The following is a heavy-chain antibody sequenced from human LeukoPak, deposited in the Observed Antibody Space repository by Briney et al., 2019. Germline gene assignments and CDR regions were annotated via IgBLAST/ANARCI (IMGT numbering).Heavy chain of an antibody. CDR3: ARGLLGATTSYFDY. D-gene: IGHD1-26*01. CDR2: SRHDEDGK. Sequence: GGSLRLSCQASGFSLSSYGLYWVRQAPGKGLDWVAFSRHDEDGKYYADSVKGRFTISRDNSKNTLYLQMNSLRPEDTAVYYCARGLLGATTSYFDYWGQGTLVTVSS. V-gene: IGHV3-30*02. J-gene: IGHJ4*02. CDR1: GFSLSSYG.